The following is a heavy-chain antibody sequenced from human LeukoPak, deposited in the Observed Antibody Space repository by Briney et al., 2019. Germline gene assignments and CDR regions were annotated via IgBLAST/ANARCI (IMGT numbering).Heavy chain of an antibody. Sequence: GGSLRLSCAASGFTFSSYSMNWVRQAPGKGLEWVSYISSSSSTIYYADSVKGRFTISRDNAKNSLYLQMNSLRAEDTAVYYCARVSSSSWYLPDYWGQGTLVTVSS. J-gene: IGHJ4*02. CDR3: ARVSSSSWYLPDY. CDR1: GFTFSSYS. CDR2: ISSSSSTI. D-gene: IGHD6-13*01. V-gene: IGHV3-48*01.